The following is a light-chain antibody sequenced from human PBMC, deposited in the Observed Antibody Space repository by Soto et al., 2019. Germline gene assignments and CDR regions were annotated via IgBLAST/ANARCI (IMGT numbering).Light chain of an antibody. CDR3: PQYGSSPRT. Sequence: IVLTQTPGTLSLSTGERATLSCRASQSVSSSYLAWYQQKPGQAPRLLIYGASSRATGIPDRFSGSGSGTDFTLTISRLEPEDFAVYYCPQYGSSPRTFAHGTKVDIK. CDR2: GAS. V-gene: IGKV3-20*01. CDR1: QSVSSSY. J-gene: IGKJ1*01.